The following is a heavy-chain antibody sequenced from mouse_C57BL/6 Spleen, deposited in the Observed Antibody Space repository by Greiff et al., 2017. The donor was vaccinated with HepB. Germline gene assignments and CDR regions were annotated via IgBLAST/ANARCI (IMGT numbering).Heavy chain of an antibody. Sequence: VQLQQPGAELVRPGTSVKLSCKASGYTFTSYWMHWVKQRPGQGLEWIGVIDPSDSYTNYNQKFKGKATLTVDTSSSTAYMQLSSLTSEDSAVYYCAREGVYYGNGVFDYWGQGTTLTVSS. D-gene: IGHD1-1*01. CDR2: IDPSDSYT. CDR3: AREGVYYGNGVFDY. V-gene: IGHV1-59*01. CDR1: GYTFTSYW. J-gene: IGHJ2*01.